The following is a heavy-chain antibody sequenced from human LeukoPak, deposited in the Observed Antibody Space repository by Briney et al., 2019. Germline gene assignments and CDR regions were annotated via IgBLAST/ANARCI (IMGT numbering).Heavy chain of an antibody. CDR3: AKQSPDSSGWYDFDY. D-gene: IGHD6-19*01. CDR2: INYSWST. V-gene: IGHV4-59*08. CDR1: GDSISIFY. Sequence: SETLSLTCTVSGDSISIFYWNWIRQPPGKGLEGIAYINYSWSTNYNPSLKSRVTISIHTSKDQFSLKLRSVTAADTAVYYCAKQSPDSSGWYDFDYWGQGTLVTVSS. J-gene: IGHJ4*02.